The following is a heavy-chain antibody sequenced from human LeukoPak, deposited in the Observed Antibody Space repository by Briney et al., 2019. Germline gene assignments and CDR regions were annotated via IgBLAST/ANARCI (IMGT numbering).Heavy chain of an antibody. J-gene: IGHJ4*02. Sequence: ASMKVSCKAFGYTLTGYYIHWVRQAPGQGLEWMGWINPSSGDTNYAQKFQGRVTMTRDTSISTTYMELRRLTSGDTAVYYCARDLAVATLWGQGTLVTVSS. CDR3: ARDLAVATL. V-gene: IGHV1-2*02. CDR2: INPSSGDT. D-gene: IGHD6-19*01. CDR1: GYTLTGYY.